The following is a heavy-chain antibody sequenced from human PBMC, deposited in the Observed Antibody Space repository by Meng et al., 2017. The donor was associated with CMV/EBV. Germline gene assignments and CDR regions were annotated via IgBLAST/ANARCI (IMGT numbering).Heavy chain of an antibody. Sequence: GESLKISCAASGFTFSSYWMHWVRQAPGKGLVWVSRINSDGSSTSYADSVKGRFTISRDNAKNTLYLQMNSLRAEDTAVYYCARDRYSSVWYSSGAHWFDPWGQGTLVTVSS. V-gene: IGHV3-74*01. J-gene: IGHJ5*02. D-gene: IGHD6-19*01. CDR3: ARDRYSSVWYSSGAHWFDP. CDR1: GFTFSSYW. CDR2: INSDGSST.